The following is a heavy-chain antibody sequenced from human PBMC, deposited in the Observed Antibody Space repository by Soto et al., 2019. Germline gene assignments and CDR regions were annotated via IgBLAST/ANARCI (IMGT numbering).Heavy chain of an antibody. CDR3: ARDYYDSSGYYYSLDV. Sequence: SETLSLTCTVSGGSISSYYWSWIRQPPGKGLEWIGYIYYSGSTNYNPSLKSRVTISVDTSKNQFSLKLSSVTAADTAVYYCARDYYDSSGYYYSLDVWGQGTTVTVSS. CDR2: IYYSGST. D-gene: IGHD3-22*01. J-gene: IGHJ6*02. CDR1: GGSISSYY. V-gene: IGHV4-59*01.